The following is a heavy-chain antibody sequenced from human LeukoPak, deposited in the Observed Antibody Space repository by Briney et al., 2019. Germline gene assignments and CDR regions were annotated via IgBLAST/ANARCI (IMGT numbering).Heavy chain of an antibody. V-gene: IGHV4-34*01. Sequence: SETLSLTCAVYGGSFSGYDWSWIRQPPGKGLEWIGEINHSGSTNYNPSLKSRVTISEDTSKNQFSLKLSSVTAAETAVYYCARGGEGTHDYWGQGTLVTVSS. D-gene: IGHD3/OR15-3a*01. CDR2: INHSGST. CDR3: ARGGEGTHDY. CDR1: GGSFSGYD. J-gene: IGHJ4*02.